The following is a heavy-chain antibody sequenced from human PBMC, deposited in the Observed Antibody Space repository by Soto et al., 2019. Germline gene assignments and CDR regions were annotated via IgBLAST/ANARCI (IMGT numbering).Heavy chain of an antibody. CDR2: IYYSGST. Sequence: NPSETLSLTCSVSGGSISSYYWSWIRQPPGKGLEWIGYIYYSGSTNYNPSLKSRVTISVDTSKNQFSLKLSSVTAADTAVYYCARLRPVYYDSSGDSDYWGQGTLVTVSS. CDR1: GGSISSYY. D-gene: IGHD3-22*01. V-gene: IGHV4-59*01. CDR3: ARLRPVYYDSSGDSDY. J-gene: IGHJ4*02.